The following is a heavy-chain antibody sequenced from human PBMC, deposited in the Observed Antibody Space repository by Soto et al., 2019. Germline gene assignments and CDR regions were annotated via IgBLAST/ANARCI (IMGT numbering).Heavy chain of an antibody. J-gene: IGHJ4*02. CDR3: ARDLGGAYCGGDCPAPFDY. D-gene: IGHD2-21*01. Sequence: HPGGSLRLSCAASGFTFSSYSMNWVRQAPGKGLEWVSYISSSSSTIYYADSVKGRFTISRDNAKNSLYLQMNSLRAEDTAVYYCARDLGGAYCGGDCPAPFDYWGQGTLVTVSS. V-gene: IGHV3-48*01. CDR2: ISSSSSTI. CDR1: GFTFSSYS.